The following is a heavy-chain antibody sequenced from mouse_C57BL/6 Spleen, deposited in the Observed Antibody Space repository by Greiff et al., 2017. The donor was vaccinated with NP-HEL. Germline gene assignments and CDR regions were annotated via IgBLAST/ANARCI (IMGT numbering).Heavy chain of an antibody. CDR2: INPNNGGT. CDR1: GYTFTDYY. V-gene: IGHV1-26*01. J-gene: IGHJ1*03. D-gene: IGHD1-1*01. Sequence: EVQLQQSGPELVKPGASVKISCKASGYTFTDYYMNWVKQSHGKSLEWIGDINPNNGGTSYNQKFKGKATLTVDKSSSTAYMELRSLTSEDSAVYYCARSAAYYCSSYGWYFDVWGTWTTVTVSS. CDR3: ARSAAYYCSSYGWYFDV.